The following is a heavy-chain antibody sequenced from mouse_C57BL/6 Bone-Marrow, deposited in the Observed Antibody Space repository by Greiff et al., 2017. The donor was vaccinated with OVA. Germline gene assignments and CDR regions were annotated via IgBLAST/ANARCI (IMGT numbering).Heavy chain of an antibody. Sequence: EVMLVESGGGLVKPGGSLKLSCAASGFTFSDYGMHWVRQAPEKGLEWVAYISSGSSTIYYADTVKGRFTISRDNAKNTLFLQMTSLRSEDTAMYYCAKVPYGSSYWYFDVWGTGTTVTVSS. D-gene: IGHD1-1*01. CDR3: AKVPYGSSYWYFDV. J-gene: IGHJ1*03. CDR2: ISSGSSTI. CDR1: GFTFSDYG. V-gene: IGHV5-17*01.